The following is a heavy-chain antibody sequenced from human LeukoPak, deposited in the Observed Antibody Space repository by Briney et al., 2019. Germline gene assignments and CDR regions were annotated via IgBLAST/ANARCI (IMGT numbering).Heavy chain of an antibody. CDR1: GSTFSSYW. D-gene: IGHD2-21*02. CDR2: IKQQGANT. Sequence: AGSLRLSCAAAGSTFSSYWMYWVRQAPGKGLGCAPRIKQQGANTGYEDYVKGRLTHSRDHAKDTLYLQMNTLRAEDTAVYYCTSVDCGADRSSWGQGTLVTVSS. CDR3: TSVDCGADRSS. J-gene: IGHJ4*02. V-gene: IGHV3-74*01.